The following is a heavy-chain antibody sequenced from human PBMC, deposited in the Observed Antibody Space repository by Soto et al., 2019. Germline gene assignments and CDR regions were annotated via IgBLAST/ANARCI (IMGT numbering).Heavy chain of an antibody. CDR2: IYYSGST. D-gene: IGHD2-2*01. CDR3: ATYRNYGMDV. J-gene: IGHJ6*02. Sequence: AETPSLTCTVSCGSISRSRYYWGWIRQPPGKGLEWIGSIYYSGSTYYNPSLKSRVTISVDTSKNQFSLKLSSVTAADTAVYYCATYRNYGMDVWGQGTTVTVS. CDR1: CGSISRSRYY. V-gene: IGHV4-39*05.